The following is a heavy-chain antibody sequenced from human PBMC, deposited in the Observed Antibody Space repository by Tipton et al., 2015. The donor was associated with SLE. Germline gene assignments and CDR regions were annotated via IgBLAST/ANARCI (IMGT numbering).Heavy chain of an antibody. J-gene: IGHJ5*02. CDR1: GFTFSSYA. D-gene: IGHD6-13*01. Sequence: RSLRLSCAASGFTFSSYAMHWVRQAPGKGLEWVAVIWYDGSNKYYADSVKGRFTISRDNSKNTLYLQMNSLRAEDTAVYYCAKQLTPYSTYWFDPWGQGTLVTVSS. CDR2: IWYDGSNK. V-gene: IGHV3-30*18. CDR3: AKQLTPYSTYWFDP.